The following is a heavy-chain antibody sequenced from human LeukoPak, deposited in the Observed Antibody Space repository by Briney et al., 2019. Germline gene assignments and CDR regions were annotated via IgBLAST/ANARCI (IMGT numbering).Heavy chain of an antibody. J-gene: IGHJ4*02. CDR1: GFTFSIYE. Sequence: GGSLRLSCAASGFTFSIYEMNWVRQAPGKGLGWVSYISGSSSPIYYADSVKGRFTISRDNAKNSLYLQMDSLRAEDTAVYYCARIISYCSGGSCDDYWGQGTLVTVSS. V-gene: IGHV3-48*03. CDR2: ISGSSSPI. CDR3: ARIISYCSGGSCDDY. D-gene: IGHD2-15*01.